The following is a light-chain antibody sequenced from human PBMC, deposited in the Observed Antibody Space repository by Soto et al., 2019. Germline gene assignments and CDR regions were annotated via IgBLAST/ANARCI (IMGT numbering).Light chain of an antibody. Sequence: IVLTQSPGTLSLSPGERATLSCRASQSVNSGYLAWYQQKPGQAPRLLIYATSIRTIDFTDRFSGSGSGTDFTLTISGVEPEDSAVYYCHCQQFDSSRIYSFGQGTKLEIK. J-gene: IGKJ2*01. CDR2: ATS. CDR3: QQFDSSRIYS. CDR1: QSVNSGY. V-gene: IGKV3-20*01.